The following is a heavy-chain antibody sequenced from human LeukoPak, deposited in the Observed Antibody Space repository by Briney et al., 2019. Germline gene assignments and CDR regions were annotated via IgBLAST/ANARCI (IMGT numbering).Heavy chain of an antibody. J-gene: IGHJ4*02. V-gene: IGHV4-59*01. CDR2: IYYSGST. CDR3: ARAALSSGWYFY. D-gene: IGHD6-19*01. Sequence: SQTLSLTCTVSGGSISSYYWSWIRQPPGKGLEWIGYIYYSGSTNYNPSLKSRVTISVDTSKNLFSLKLSSMTAADTAVYYCARAALSSGWYFYWGQGTLVTVSS. CDR1: GGSISSYY.